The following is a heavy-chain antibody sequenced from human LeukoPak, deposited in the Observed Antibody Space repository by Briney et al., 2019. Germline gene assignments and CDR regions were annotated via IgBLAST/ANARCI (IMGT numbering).Heavy chain of an antibody. CDR2: IYYSGST. CDR3: ATSRAGAPYYYYYGPDV. CDR1: SGSISRHY. Sequence: PSETLSLTCTVSSGSISRHYWSWLRQPPGKGLEWIGYIYYSGSTTSNPSLKSRVTISVDTSRNQFSLRLSSVPAADTPIYSCATSRAGAPYYYYYGPDVWGQATTVTVSS. J-gene: IGHJ6*02. V-gene: IGHV4-59*11.